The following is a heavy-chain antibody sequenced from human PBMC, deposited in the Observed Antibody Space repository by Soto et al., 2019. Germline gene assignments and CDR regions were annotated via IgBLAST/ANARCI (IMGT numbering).Heavy chain of an antibody. V-gene: IGHV4-59*01. J-gene: IGHJ5*02. CDR2: IYYSGST. CDR1: GGSISSYY. Sequence: SETLSLTCTVSGGSISSYYWSWIRQPPGKGLEWIGYIYYSGSTNYNPSLKSRVTISVDTSKNQLSLKLSSVTAADTAVYYCAGSGRGVNWFDPWGQGTLVTVSS. CDR3: AGSGRGVNWFDP. D-gene: IGHD3-10*01.